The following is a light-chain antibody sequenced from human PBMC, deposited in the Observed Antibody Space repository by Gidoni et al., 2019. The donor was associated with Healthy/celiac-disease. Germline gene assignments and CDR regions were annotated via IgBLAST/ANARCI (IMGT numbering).Light chain of an antibody. V-gene: IGLV1-40*01. CDR2: GIN. J-gene: IGLJ2*01. CDR3: QSFDSGLSGPVV. Sequence: QSVLTQTPSGSGAPGQRVTISCTGASCNIGAGYDVHWYQQLPGSAPKLRIFGINNPPSGVPVRFSSSNSGASSSLAISGLQAEDESYYYCQSFDSGLSGPVVFGGGTKLTVL. CDR1: SCNIGAGYD.